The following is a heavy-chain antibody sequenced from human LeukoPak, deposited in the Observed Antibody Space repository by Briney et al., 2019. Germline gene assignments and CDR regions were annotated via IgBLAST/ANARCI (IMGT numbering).Heavy chain of an antibody. V-gene: IGHV3-11*06. Sequence: PGGSLRLSCTASGFTFSDYYMSWIRQAPGRGLEWVSYISSSSSSYTDYADSVKGRFTISRDSAKNSLYLQMNSLRAEDTAVYYCARDKAVWFGEYVGSYYFDYWGQGTLVTVSS. CDR2: ISSSSSSYT. D-gene: IGHD3-10*01. J-gene: IGHJ4*02. CDR1: GFTFSDYY. CDR3: ARDKAVWFGEYVGSYYFDY.